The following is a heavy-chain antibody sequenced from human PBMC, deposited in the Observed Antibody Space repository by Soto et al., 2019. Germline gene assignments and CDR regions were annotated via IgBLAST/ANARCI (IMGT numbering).Heavy chain of an antibody. CDR2: IIPIFGTA. Sequence: GASVKVSCKASAYRFTTYAISWEPQAPGRGREWMGGIIPIFGTAHYAQKFQGRVTITADKSTSTAYMELSSLRSEDTAVYYCARERMQQPRWFDPWGQGTLVTVSS. D-gene: IGHD6-13*01. CDR3: ARERMQQPRWFDP. CDR1: AYRFTTYA. J-gene: IGHJ5*02. V-gene: IGHV1-69*06.